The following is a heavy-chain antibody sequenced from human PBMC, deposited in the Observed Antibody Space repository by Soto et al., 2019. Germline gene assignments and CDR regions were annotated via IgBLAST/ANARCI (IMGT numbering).Heavy chain of an antibody. CDR2: FDPEDGET. J-gene: IGHJ6*02. CDR3: ATDRLYSSSSHYYYYGMDV. D-gene: IGHD6-6*01. CDR1: GYTLTELS. Sequence: ASVKVSCKVSGYTLTELSMHWVRQAPGKGLEWMGGFDPEDGETIYAQKFQGRVTMTEDTSTDTAYMELSGLRSEDTAVYYCATDRLYSSSSHYYYYGMDVWGQGTTVTVS. V-gene: IGHV1-24*01.